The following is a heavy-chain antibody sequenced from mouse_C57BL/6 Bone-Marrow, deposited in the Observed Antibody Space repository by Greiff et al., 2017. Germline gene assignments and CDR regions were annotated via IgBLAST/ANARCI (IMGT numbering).Heavy chain of an antibody. CDR1: GFNITDYY. V-gene: IGHV14-4*01. J-gene: IGHJ2*01. CDR2: IYPENGDT. D-gene: IGHD1-2*01. Sequence: VHVKQSGAELVRPGASVKLSCTASGFNITDYYMHWVKQRPEQGLEWIGWIYPENGDTEYASKFQGKATTTADTSSNTAYLQLSSLTSEDTAVYYCPTFISLDYGGQGTTLTVSS. CDR3: PTFISLDY.